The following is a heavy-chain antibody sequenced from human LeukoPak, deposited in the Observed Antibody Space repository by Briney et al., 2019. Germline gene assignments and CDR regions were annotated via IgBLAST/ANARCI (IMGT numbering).Heavy chain of an antibody. J-gene: IGHJ4*02. CDR3: ARVSSSSWFPDY. Sequence: GGSLRLSCAASGFTFSSYSMNWVRQAPGKGLEWVSSISSSSSYIYYADSVKGRFTISRDNAKNSLYLQMNSLRAEDTAVYYCARVSSSSWFPDYWGQGTLVTVSS. V-gene: IGHV3-21*01. D-gene: IGHD6-13*01. CDR2: ISSSSSYI. CDR1: GFTFSSYS.